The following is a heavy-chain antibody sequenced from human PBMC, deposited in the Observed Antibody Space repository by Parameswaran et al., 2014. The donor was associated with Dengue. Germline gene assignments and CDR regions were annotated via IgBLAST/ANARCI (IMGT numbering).Heavy chain of an antibody. D-gene: IGHD5-24*01. J-gene: IGHJ4*02. Sequence: WIRQPPGKALEWLAHIFSNDEKSYSTSLKSRLTISKDTSKSQVVLTMTNMDPVDTATYYCARIGDGYNVDYWGQGTLVTVSS. V-gene: IGHV2-26*01. CDR2: IFSNDEK. CDR3: ARIGDGYNVDY.